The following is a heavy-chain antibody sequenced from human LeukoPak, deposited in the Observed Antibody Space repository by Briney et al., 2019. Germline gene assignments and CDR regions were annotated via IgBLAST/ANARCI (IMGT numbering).Heavy chain of an antibody. Sequence: GSLRLSCAASGFIFSSYVVHWIRQPPGKGLEWIAEMNHSGSSNYNPSLKSRVTISLDTSKNHFSLKLRSVTAADTAVYYCARGVYGDYKFDYWGQGTLVTVSS. CDR1: GFIFSSYV. CDR3: ARGVYGDYKFDY. CDR2: MNHSGSS. V-gene: IGHV4-34*01. J-gene: IGHJ4*02. D-gene: IGHD4-17*01.